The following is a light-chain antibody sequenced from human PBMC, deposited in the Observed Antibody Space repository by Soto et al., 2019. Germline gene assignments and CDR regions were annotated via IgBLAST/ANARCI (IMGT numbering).Light chain of an antibody. V-gene: IGLV2-14*01. CDR3: SSYTSSSTLVYV. Sequence: QASLTQPAWVYGSPGQSVTISCTGTMSDVRGYNYVSWYQQHPGKAPKLMIYEVSNRPSGVSNRFSGSKSGNTASLTISGLQAEEEADYYCSSYTSSSTLVYVFGTGTKVTVL. J-gene: IGLJ1*01. CDR1: MSDVRGYNY. CDR2: EVS.